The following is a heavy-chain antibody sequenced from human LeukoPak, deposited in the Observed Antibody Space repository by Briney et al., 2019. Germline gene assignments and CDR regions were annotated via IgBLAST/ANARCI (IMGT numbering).Heavy chain of an antibody. Sequence: PGGSLRLSCVVSGIPFSDYYMNWIRQAPGKGLEWISYISSSSSYTDYADSVKGRFTISRDNAKRALYLQLNSLRLEDTAVYYFAAGTAADFWGQGTLVTVSS. CDR3: AAGTAADF. CDR2: ISSSSSYT. J-gene: IGHJ4*02. CDR1: GIPFSDYY. V-gene: IGHV3-11*03. D-gene: IGHD1-26*01.